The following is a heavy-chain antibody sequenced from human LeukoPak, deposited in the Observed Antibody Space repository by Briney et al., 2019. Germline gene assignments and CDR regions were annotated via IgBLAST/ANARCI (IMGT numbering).Heavy chain of an antibody. CDR2: ISAYNGHT. D-gene: IGHD3-10*01. J-gene: IGHJ5*02. Sequence: ASVKVSCKASGYTFTRYGISWVRQAPGQGLEWVGWISAYNGHTNYAQKFEVRVTMTTDTSTSTAYMELRSLRSDDTAVYYCARDYGSGRDNWFDPWGQGTLVTVSS. CDR3: ARDYGSGRDNWFDP. V-gene: IGHV1-18*04. CDR1: GYTFTRYG.